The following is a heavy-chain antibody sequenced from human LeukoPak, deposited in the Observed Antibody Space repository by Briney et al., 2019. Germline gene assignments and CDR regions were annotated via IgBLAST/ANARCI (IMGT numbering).Heavy chain of an antibody. CDR1: GGSISSSTYY. CDR3: ARPLSGSSSWHGDAFDI. J-gene: IGHJ3*02. CDR2: IYYSGST. V-gene: IGHV4-39*01. D-gene: IGHD6-13*01. Sequence: PSETLSLTCTVSGGSISSSTYYWGWIRQPPGKGLEWIGRIYYSGSTYYNASLKSRVTISADTSKNQFSLKLSSVTAADTAVYYCARPLSGSSSWHGDAFDIWGQGTMVTASS.